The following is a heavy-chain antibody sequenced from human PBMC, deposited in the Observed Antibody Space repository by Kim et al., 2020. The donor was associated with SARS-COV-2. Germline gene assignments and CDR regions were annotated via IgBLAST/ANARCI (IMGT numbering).Heavy chain of an antibody. CDR2: ISDSGSDT. D-gene: IGHD6-19*01. CDR1: GFSFNKFV. J-gene: IGHJ4*02. CDR3: VKDRAQWPPYTPVDY. V-gene: IGHV3-23*01. Sequence: GGSLRLSCAASGFSFNKFVMTWVRQAPGKGLEWVSTISDSGSDTFYTHSVKGRFSISRDNSNNTLYLQMNSLRAEDTATYYCVKDRAQWPPYTPVDYWGQGTLVTVSS.